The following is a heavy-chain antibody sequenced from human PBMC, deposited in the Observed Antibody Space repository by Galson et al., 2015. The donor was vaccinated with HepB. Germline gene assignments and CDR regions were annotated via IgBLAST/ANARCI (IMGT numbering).Heavy chain of an antibody. CDR3: ARGAGIVVVITGLDAFDI. V-gene: IGHV1-69*06. CDR2: IIPIFGTA. Sequence: SVKVSCKASGGTFSSYAISWVRQAPGQGLEWMGGIIPIFGTANYAQKFQGRVTIIADKSTSTAYMELSSLRSEDTAVYYCARGAGIVVVITGLDAFDIWGQGTMVTVSS. CDR1: GGTFSSYA. J-gene: IGHJ3*02. D-gene: IGHD3-22*01.